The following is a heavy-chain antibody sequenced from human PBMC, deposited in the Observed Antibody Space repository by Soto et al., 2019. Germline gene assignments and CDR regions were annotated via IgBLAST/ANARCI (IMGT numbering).Heavy chain of an antibody. CDR1: GGTFSSYT. J-gene: IGHJ4*02. D-gene: IGHD2-2*02. V-gene: IGHV1-69*02. CDR2: IIPIIGIA. Sequence: QVQLVQSGAEVKKPGSSVKVSCKASGGTFSSYTISWVRQAPGQGLEWMGRIIPIIGIANYAQKFQGRVTINADKYTSTALMELRSQRSEDTAVYYCAMEYCSSTSCYREDWGKGALVTVSS. CDR3: AMEYCSSTSCYRED.